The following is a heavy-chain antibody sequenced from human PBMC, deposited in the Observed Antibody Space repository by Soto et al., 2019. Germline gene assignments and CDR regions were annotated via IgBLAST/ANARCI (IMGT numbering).Heavy chain of an antibody. CDR2: IYYSGST. CDR3: ARAAAGSSSWYRDYYYYYGMDV. Sequence: PSETLSLTCTVSGGSISSSSYYWGWIRQPPGKGLEWIGSIYYSGSTYYNPSLKSRVTISVDTSKNQFSLKLSSVTAADTAVYYCARAAAGSSSWYRDYYYYYGMDVWGQRTTVTVSS. V-gene: IGHV4-39*01. CDR1: GGSISSSSYY. J-gene: IGHJ6*02. D-gene: IGHD6-13*01.